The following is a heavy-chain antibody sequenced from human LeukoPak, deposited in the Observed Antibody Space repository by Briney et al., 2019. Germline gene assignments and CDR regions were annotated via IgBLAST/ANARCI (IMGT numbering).Heavy chain of an antibody. CDR3: ARYSSGWPYYFDY. CDR1: GGSISNYY. J-gene: IGHJ4*02. V-gene: IGHV4-59*01. D-gene: IGHD6-19*01. CDR2: IYCNENT. Sequence: SGTLSLTCIVSGGSISNYYWSWVRQPPGKGLEWIGYIYCNENTNYNPSLKSRLTISVDTSKNQFSLKLSSVTAADTAVYYCARYSSGWPYYFDYWGQGTLVTVSS.